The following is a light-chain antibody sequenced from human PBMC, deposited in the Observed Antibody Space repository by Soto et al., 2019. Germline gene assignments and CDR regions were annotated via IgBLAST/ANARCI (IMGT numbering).Light chain of an antibody. CDR1: SSDVGGYNY. Sequence: QSVLTQPRSVSGSPGQSVTISCTGTSSDVGGYNYVSWYQQHPGKAPKVMIYDVSERPSGVPDRFPGSKSGNTASLTISGVQAEDEADYYCRSYAGSPRYVLGTGTKLTV. V-gene: IGLV2-11*01. CDR2: DVS. CDR3: RSYAGSPRYV. J-gene: IGLJ1*01.